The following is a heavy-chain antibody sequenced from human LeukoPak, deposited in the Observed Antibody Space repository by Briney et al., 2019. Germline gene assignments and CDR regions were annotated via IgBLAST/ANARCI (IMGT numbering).Heavy chain of an antibody. J-gene: IGHJ4*02. CDR1: GYIFTNYF. CDR2: IDPSDADT. CDR3: VRELSGGYFDY. Sequence: ASVKVSCKASGYIFTNYFLHWVRQTPGQGLEWLGIIDPSDADTNYALKLRGRVSMTRETSTSTVYMELSSLTSEDTAVYYCVRELSGGYFDYRGQGTLVTVSS. V-gene: IGHV1-46*04. D-gene: IGHD7-27*01.